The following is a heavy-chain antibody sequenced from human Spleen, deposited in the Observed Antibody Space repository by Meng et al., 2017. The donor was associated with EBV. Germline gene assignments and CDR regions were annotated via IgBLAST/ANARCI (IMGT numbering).Heavy chain of an antibody. Sequence: ESGPGLGKPSGTRSPTGAGPGGSSSSSNWWNWVRQAPGKGLEWIGEIYHSGSTSYNPSLESRVTISIDKSKNQVSLKLTSVTAADTAVYYCAQRERWGLDPWGQGTLVTVSS. CDR3: AQRERWGLDP. CDR1: GGSSSSSNW. J-gene: IGHJ5*02. D-gene: IGHD3-16*01. V-gene: IGHV4-4*02. CDR2: IYHSGST.